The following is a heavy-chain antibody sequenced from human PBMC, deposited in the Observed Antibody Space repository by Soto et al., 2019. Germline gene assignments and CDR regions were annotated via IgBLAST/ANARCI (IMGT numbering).Heavy chain of an antibody. Sequence: QVQLVQSGAEVKKPGSSVKVSCKASGGTFSSYAISWVRQAPGQGLEWMGGIIPIFGTANYAQKFQGRVTITADESTSTANMELSSLRSEDTAVYYCARTKASIAARPDYYYGMDVWGQGTTVTVSS. CDR2: IIPIFGTA. CDR3: ARTKASIAARPDYYYGMDV. V-gene: IGHV1-69*01. D-gene: IGHD6-6*01. J-gene: IGHJ6*02. CDR1: GGTFSSYA.